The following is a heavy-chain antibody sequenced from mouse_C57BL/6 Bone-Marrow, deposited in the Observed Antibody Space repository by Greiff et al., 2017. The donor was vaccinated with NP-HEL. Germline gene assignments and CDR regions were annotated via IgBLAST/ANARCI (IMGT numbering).Heavy chain of an antibody. CDR1: GYSITSGYY. CDR2: ISYDGSN. CDR3: ARERIYYDY. J-gene: IGHJ2*01. V-gene: IGHV3-6*01. Sequence: EVQVVESGPGLVKPSQSLSLTCSVTGYSITSGYYWNWIRQFPGNKLEWMGYISYDGSNNYNPSLKNRISITRDTSKNQFFLKLNSVTTEDTATYYCARERIYYDYWGQGTTLTVSS.